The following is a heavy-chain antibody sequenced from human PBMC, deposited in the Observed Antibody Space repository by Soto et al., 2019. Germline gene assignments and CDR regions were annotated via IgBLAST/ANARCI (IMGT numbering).Heavy chain of an antibody. Sequence: QVQLVQSGAEVKKPGSSVKVSCKASGGTFSSYGISWVRQAPGQGLEWMGGIIPISGTANYAQKFQGRVTIIADGSTSTAYMELSRLRSEDTAVYYCAREPFFGVIIRNYYYGMDVWGQGTTVTVS. CDR2: IIPISGTA. J-gene: IGHJ6*02. D-gene: IGHD3-3*01. V-gene: IGHV1-69*12. CDR1: GGTFSSYG. CDR3: AREPFFGVIIRNYYYGMDV.